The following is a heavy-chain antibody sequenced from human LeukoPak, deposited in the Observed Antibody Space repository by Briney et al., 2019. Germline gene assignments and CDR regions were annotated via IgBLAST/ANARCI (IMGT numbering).Heavy chain of an antibody. CDR1: GFTFDDYA. CDR2: ISWNSGSI. V-gene: IGHV3-9*03. CDR3: AKDIGSGIAGPLDY. D-gene: IGHD6-13*01. J-gene: IGHJ4*02. Sequence: GGSLRLSCAASGFTFDDYAIHWVRQAPGKGLEWVSGISWNSGSIGYADSVKGRFTISRDNAKNSLYLQMNSLRAEDMALYYCAKDIGSGIAGPLDYWGQGTLVTVS.